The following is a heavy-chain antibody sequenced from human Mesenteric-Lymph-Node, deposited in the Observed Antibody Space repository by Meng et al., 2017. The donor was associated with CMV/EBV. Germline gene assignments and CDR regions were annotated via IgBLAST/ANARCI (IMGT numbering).Heavy chain of an antibody. CDR2: IFPNSGGT. V-gene: IGHV1-2*02. J-gene: IGHJ4*02. CDR3: ARDLRGSTT. CDR1: GFTFTAYY. Sequence: GESLKISCAASGFTFTAYYIHWVRQAPGQGFEYMGWIFPNSGGTGYAQSFRGRVTMTRDTSTGTAYMELDRLTSDDTAMYYCARDLRGSTTWGQGTLVTVSS. D-gene: IGHD1-1*01.